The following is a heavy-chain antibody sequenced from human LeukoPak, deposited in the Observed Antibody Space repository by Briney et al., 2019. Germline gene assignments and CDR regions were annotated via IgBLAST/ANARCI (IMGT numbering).Heavy chain of an antibody. J-gene: IGHJ4*02. CDR3: ARSPNTLNLGGNSKYFDY. V-gene: IGHV4-31*03. D-gene: IGHD4-23*01. CDR1: GGSISSGGYY. CDR2: IYYSGST. Sequence: SQTLSLTCTVSGGSISSGGYYWSWIRQHPGKGLEWIGYIYYSGSTYYNPSLKSRVTISVDTSKNQFSLKLSSATAADTAVYYCARSPNTLNLGGNSKYFDYWGQGTLVTVSS.